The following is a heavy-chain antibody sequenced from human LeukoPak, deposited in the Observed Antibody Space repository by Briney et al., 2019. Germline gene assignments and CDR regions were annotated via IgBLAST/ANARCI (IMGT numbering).Heavy chain of an antibody. CDR3: AKDGEPLWFGESPPPFDY. Sequence: GGSLRLSCAASGFTFSSYAMSWVRQAPGKGLEWVSAISGSGGSTCYADSVKGRFTISRDNSKNTLYLQMNSLRAEDTAVYYCAKDGEPLWFGESPPPFDYWGQGTLVTVSS. J-gene: IGHJ4*02. CDR2: ISGSGGST. CDR1: GFTFSSYA. D-gene: IGHD3-10*01. V-gene: IGHV3-23*01.